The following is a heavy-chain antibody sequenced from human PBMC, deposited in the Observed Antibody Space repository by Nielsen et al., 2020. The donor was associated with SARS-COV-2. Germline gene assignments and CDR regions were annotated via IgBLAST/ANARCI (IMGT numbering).Heavy chain of an antibody. CDR2: INPDGSEK. CDR1: GFTFSSLW. J-gene: IGHJ3*02. V-gene: IGHV3-7*03. CDR3: VEAFDI. Sequence: GESLKISCAASGFTFSSLWMSWVRQVPGKGLEWVADINPDGSEKFYVDSVKGRFTISRDNAKNSMSLQMNSLRAEDTAVYYCVEAFDIWGQGTMVTVSS.